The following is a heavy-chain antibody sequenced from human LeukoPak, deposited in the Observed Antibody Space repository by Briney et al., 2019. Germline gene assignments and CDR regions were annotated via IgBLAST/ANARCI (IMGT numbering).Heavy chain of an antibody. V-gene: IGHV4-39*07. CDR3: ARGYSSSWSRY. CDR2: INHSGST. J-gene: IGHJ4*02. D-gene: IGHD6-13*01. CDR1: GGSISSGSYY. Sequence: SETLSLTCTVSGGSISSGSYYWSWIRQPPGKGLEWIGEINHSGSTNYNPSLKSRVTISVDTSKNQFSLKLSSVTAADTAVYYCARGYSSSWSRYWGQGTLVTVSS.